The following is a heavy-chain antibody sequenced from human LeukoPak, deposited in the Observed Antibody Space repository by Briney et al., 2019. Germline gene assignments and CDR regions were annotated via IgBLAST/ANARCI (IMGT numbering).Heavy chain of an antibody. J-gene: IGHJ5*02. CDR2: INPNSGGT. CDR1: GYTFTGYY. D-gene: IGHD3-16*01. Sequence: ASVKVSCKASGYTFTGYYMHWVRQAPGQGLEWMGWINPNSGGTNYAQKFQGRVTMTRDTSISTAYMELSRLRSDDTAVYYCARGIRGSYHHSRWFDPWGQGTLVTVSS. V-gene: IGHV1-2*02. CDR3: ARGIRGSYHHSRWFDP.